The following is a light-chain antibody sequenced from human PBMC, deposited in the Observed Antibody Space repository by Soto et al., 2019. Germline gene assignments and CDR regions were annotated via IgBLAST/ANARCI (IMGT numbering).Light chain of an antibody. Sequence: QSALTQPASGAGSPGQSITISCTGTSSDVGGYNYVSWYQQHPGKAPKLMIYDVSARPSGVSNRFSGSKSGNTASLTISGLQAEDEADYYCSSYTGNVVFGGGTKLTVL. CDR2: DVS. CDR3: SSYTGNVV. V-gene: IGLV2-14*01. J-gene: IGLJ2*01. CDR1: SSDVGGYNY.